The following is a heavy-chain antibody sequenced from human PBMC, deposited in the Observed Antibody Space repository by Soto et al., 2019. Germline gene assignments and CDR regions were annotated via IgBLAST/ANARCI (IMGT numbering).Heavy chain of an antibody. CDR1: GFTVSSNY. J-gene: IGHJ4*02. V-gene: IGHV3-53*01. Sequence: PGGSLRLSCAASGFTVSSNYMSWVRQAPGKGLEWVSVIYSGGSTYYADSVKGRFTISRDNSKNTLYLQMNSLRAEDTAVYYCARGRIAAAGVFDYWGQGTLVTVSS. CDR2: IYSGGST. CDR3: ARGRIAAAGVFDY. D-gene: IGHD6-13*01.